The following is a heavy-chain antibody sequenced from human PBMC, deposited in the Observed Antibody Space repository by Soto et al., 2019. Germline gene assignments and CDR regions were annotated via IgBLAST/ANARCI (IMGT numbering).Heavy chain of an antibody. CDR1: GYSFTSYW. CDR3: ARHPYTGAARAVILDP. Sequence: GESLKISCKGSGYSFTSYWISWVRQMPGKGLEWMGRIDPSDSYTNYSPSFQGHVTISADKSISTAYLQWSSLKASDTAMYYCARHPYTGAARAVILDPWGQGTLVTVSS. J-gene: IGHJ5*02. V-gene: IGHV5-10-1*01. CDR2: IDPSDSYT. D-gene: IGHD6-6*01.